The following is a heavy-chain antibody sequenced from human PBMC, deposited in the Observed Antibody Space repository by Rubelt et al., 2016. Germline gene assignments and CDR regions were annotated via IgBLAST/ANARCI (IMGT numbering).Heavy chain of an antibody. CDR3: ARHKPEYYDFRRGYWFDP. CDR1: GGSISSGSYY. J-gene: IGHJ5*02. D-gene: IGHD3-3*01. Sequence: QLQLQESGPGLVKPSETLSLTCTVSGGSISSGSYYWGWIRQPPGKGLEWIGSIYYSGSTYYNPSLKSRVTISVDTSKNQFSLKLSHVTAADTAVYYCARHKPEYYDFRRGYWFDPWGQGPLVTVSS. CDR2: IYYSGST. V-gene: IGHV4-39*01.